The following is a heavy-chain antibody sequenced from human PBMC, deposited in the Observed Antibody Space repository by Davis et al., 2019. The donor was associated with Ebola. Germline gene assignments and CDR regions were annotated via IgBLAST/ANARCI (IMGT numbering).Heavy chain of an antibody. V-gene: IGHV1-2*06. CDR1: GGTFSSYT. CDR2: INPNSGGT. J-gene: IGHJ4*02. CDR3: ASGDGYNYPDY. D-gene: IGHD5-24*01. Sequence: AASVKVSCKASGGTFSSYTISWVRQAPGQGLEWMGRINPNSGGTNYAQKFQGRVTMTRDTSISTAYMELSRLRSDDTAVYYCASGDGYNYPDYWGQGTLVTVSS.